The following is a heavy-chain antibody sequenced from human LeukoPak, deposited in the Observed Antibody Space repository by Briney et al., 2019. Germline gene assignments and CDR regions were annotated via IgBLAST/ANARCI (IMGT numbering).Heavy chain of an antibody. V-gene: IGHV3-7*01. CDR2: IKQDGSVQ. D-gene: IGHD1-1*01. CDR1: GFTFSSYW. J-gene: IGHJ3*02. CDR3: ARDGIMTYAFDI. Sequence: PGGSLRLSCSASGFTFSSYWMSWVRQAPGKGLEWMANIKQDGSVQNYVDSVKGRFTISRDNAKDSLFLQLNNLRAEDTAVYFCARDGIMTYAFDIWGQGQRSPSLQ.